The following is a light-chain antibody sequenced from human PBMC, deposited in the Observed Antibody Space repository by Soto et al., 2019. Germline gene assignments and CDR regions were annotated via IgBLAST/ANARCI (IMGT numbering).Light chain of an antibody. V-gene: IGLV2-14*01. Sequence: QSALTQPASVYGSPGQSITISCTGTSSDLGAYNHVSWYQQHPGKAPKLLIYEVSNRPSGVSNRFSGSKSVTTASLTISGLQAEDEADYYCSSYTRSNTWVFGGGTKVTVL. CDR1: SSDLGAYNH. CDR2: EVS. J-gene: IGLJ3*02. CDR3: SSYTRSNTWV.